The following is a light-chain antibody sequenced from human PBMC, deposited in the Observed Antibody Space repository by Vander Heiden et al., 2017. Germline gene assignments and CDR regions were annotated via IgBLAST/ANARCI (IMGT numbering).Light chain of an antibody. CDR1: QSISSY. Sequence: DILMTQSPSYLSASVGDRVTITCRASQSISSYLNWYQQKPGTAPKLLIYAASSLQSGVPSRFSGSGSGTDFTLTISRLQPEDFATYYCQQSYSTPSTFGGGTKVEIK. V-gene: IGKV1-39*01. J-gene: IGKJ4*01. CDR2: AAS. CDR3: QQSYSTPST.